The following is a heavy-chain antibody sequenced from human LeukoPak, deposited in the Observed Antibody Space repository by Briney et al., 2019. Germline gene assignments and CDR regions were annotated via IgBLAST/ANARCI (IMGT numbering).Heavy chain of an antibody. J-gene: IGHJ4*02. CDR1: GFTFSSYA. D-gene: IGHD3-10*01. Sequence: PGGSLRLSCAASGFTFSSYAMHWVRQAPGKGLEWVAVISYDGSNKYYADPVKGRFTISRDNSKNTLYLQMNSLRAEDTAVYYCARDQFGRYFDYWGQGTLVTVSS. CDR2: ISYDGSNK. CDR3: ARDQFGRYFDY. V-gene: IGHV3-30-3*01.